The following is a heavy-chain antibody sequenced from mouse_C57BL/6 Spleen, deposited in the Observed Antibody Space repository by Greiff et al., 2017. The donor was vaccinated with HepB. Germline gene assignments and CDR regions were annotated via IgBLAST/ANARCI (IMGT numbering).Heavy chain of an antibody. J-gene: IGHJ1*03. Sequence: QVQLKQPGAELVRPGSSVKLSCKASGYTFTSYWMDWVKQRPGQGLEWIGNIYPSDSETHYNQKFKDKATLTVDKSSSTAYMQLSSLTSEDSAVYYCARGYGNYWYFDVWGTGTTVTVSS. V-gene: IGHV1-61*01. CDR3: ARGYGNYWYFDV. D-gene: IGHD2-1*01. CDR1: GYTFTSYW. CDR2: IYPSDSET.